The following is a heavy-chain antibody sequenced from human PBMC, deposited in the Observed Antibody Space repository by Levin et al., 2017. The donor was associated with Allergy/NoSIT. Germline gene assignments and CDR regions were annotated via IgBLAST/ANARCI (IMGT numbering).Heavy chain of an antibody. CDR2: ITSTSSNI. D-gene: IGHD5-12*01. J-gene: IGHJ6*03. CDR3: ARDTSSGALYSLYYYYMDV. CDR1: GFTFSAYS. V-gene: IGHV3-21*01. Sequence: PSETLSLTCAASGFTFSAYSMNWVRQAPGRGLEWVSSITSTSSNIYYVDSVKGRFTISRDNAKNSLYLQMDSLRAEDTAVYFCARDTSSGALYSLYYYYMDVWGKGTTVTVSS.